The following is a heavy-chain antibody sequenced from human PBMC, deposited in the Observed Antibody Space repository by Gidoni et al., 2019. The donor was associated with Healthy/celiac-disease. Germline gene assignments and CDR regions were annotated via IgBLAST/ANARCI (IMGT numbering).Heavy chain of an antibody. D-gene: IGHD3-16*02. J-gene: IGHJ3*02. CDR2: ICWNCCSI. CDR3: SRGYAFWGVIVSGAFDI. CDR1: GFTFDDYA. V-gene: IGHV3-9*01. Sequence: EVQLVESGGGLVQPGRSLRLSCAASGFTFDDYAMHWVRQAPGKGLEWVSGICWNCCSIGYADSVKGRFPLSRYHAHDSLFLPMDRFRAWDPALFFCSRGYAFWGVIVSGAFDIWGQGTMVTVSS.